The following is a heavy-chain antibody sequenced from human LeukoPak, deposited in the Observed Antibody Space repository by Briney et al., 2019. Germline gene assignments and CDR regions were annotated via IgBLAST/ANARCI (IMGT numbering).Heavy chain of an antibody. J-gene: IGHJ3*02. Sequence: SETLSLPCTVSSDSISSYYWSWIRQPPGKGLEWIGYIHYSGSTNYNPSLKSRVTISVDTSKNQFSLKLSSVTAADTAVYYCARGRGGYSYADDAFDIWGQGTVVTVSS. CDR1: SDSISSYY. CDR2: IHYSGST. D-gene: IGHD5-18*01. V-gene: IGHV4-59*01. CDR3: ARGRGGYSYADDAFDI.